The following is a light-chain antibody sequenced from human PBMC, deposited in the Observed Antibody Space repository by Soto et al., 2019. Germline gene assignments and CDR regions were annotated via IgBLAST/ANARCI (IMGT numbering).Light chain of an antibody. CDR2: AAS. V-gene: IGKV1-9*01. CDR1: QDISSY. CDR3: QQLRSYPST. Sequence: IQVTQSPSSLSASVGDRVTITCLASQDISSYLAWYQQKPGKAPTLLIYAASTLQSGVPSRFSGSGFGTDFTLTISSLQAEDFASYYCQQLRSYPSTCGGGTKVDIK. J-gene: IGKJ4*01.